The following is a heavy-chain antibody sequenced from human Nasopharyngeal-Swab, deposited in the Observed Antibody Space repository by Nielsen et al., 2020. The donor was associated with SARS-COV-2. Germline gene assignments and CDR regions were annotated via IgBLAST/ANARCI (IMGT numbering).Heavy chain of an antibody. J-gene: IGHJ6*02. CDR1: GSPLSTSGMC. D-gene: IGHD6-19*01. CDR3: ARIPGYSSGWYSGGMDV. Sequence: SGPTLVKPTHTLTLTCTLSGSPLSTSGMCVSWIRQPPGKALEWPALIDWDDDKYYSTSLKTRLTISKDTSKNQVVLTMTNMDPVDTATYYCARIPGYSSGWYSGGMDVWGQGTTVTVSS. CDR2: IDWDDDK. V-gene: IGHV2-70*01.